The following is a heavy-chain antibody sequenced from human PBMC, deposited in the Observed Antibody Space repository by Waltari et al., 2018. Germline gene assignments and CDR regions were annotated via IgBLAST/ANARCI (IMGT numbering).Heavy chain of an antibody. Sequence: QLQLQESGPGLVKPSETLSLTCTVSGGSISSSYYWGWIRQPPGKGLEWIGEINHSGSTNYNPSLKSRVPISVDTSKNQFSLKLSSVTAADTAVYYCARIMKGGNSGGLDYWGQGTLVTVSS. CDR3: ARIMKGGNSGGLDY. J-gene: IGHJ4*02. D-gene: IGHD2-21*02. CDR2: INHSGST. V-gene: IGHV4-39*07. CDR1: GGSISSSYY.